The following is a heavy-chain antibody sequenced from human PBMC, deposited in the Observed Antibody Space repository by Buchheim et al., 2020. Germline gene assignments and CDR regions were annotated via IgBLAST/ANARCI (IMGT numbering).Heavy chain of an antibody. CDR2: IYHSGST. J-gene: IGHJ4*02. CDR1: GGSISSGGYF. CDR3: ARGPPRGSCCYNFDY. V-gene: IGHV4-30-2*01. D-gene: IGHD6-13*01. Sequence: QLQLQESGSGLVKPSQTLSLTCAVSGGSISSGGYFWSWIRQPPGKGLEWIGYIYHSGSTYYNPSLKSRVTISVDRSKNQFSLKLSSETAADTAVYYCARGPPRGSCCYNFDYWGQGTL.